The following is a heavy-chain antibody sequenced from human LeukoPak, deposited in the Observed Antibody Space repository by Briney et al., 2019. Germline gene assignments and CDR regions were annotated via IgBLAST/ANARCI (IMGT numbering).Heavy chain of an antibody. Sequence: GSLRLSCAASGFTFSSSAMNWVRQAPGKGLEWIGEINHSGSTNYNPSLKSRVTISVDTSKNQFSLKLSSVTAADTAVYYCARLRRYTAMVLNWFDPWGQGTLVTVSS. CDR3: ARLRRYTAMVLNWFDP. CDR2: INHSGST. D-gene: IGHD5-18*01. J-gene: IGHJ5*02. CDR1: GFTFSSSA. V-gene: IGHV4-34*01.